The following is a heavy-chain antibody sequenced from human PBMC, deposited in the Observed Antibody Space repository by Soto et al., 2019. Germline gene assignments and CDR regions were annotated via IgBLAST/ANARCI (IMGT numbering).Heavy chain of an antibody. J-gene: IGHJ6*02. CDR3: ARYKSNYYYGMDV. CDR1: GGSISSYY. V-gene: IGHV4-59*01. CDR2: IYYSGIT. D-gene: IGHD1-20*01. Sequence: SETLSLTCTVSGGSISSYYWSWIRQPPGKGLEWIGYIYYSGITNYNPSLKSRVTISVDTSKNQFSLKLSAVTAADTAVYYCARYKSNYYYGMDVWGQGTTVTVSS.